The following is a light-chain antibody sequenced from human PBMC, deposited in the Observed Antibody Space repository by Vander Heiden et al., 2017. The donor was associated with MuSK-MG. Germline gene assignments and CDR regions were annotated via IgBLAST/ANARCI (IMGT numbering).Light chain of an antibody. J-gene: IGKJ4*01. V-gene: IGKV3-11*01. CDR1: QHVGDC. CDR3: QQCDTRPLT. Sequence: EVVLTQSPRTLSSSPGETATLSCRASQHVGDCLAWYKQKPGQAPRLLISGASKRATDIPGRFSGDGSGTDFTLTIRNLESEDFALYFCQQCDTRPLTFGGGTKVDSK. CDR2: GAS.